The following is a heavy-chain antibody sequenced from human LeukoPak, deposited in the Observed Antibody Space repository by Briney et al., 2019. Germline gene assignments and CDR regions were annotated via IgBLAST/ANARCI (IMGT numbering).Heavy chain of an antibody. CDR2: IYYSGST. V-gene: IGHV4-59*05. D-gene: IGHD6-13*01. J-gene: IGHJ3*02. CDR3: ARHAPEYSSNWYGPLDAFDI. Sequence: KPSETLSLTCTVSGGSISSYYWSWIRQPPGKGLEWIGSIYYSGSTYYNPSLKSRVTISVDTSKNQFSLKLSSVTAADTAVYYCARHAPEYSSNWYGPLDAFDIWGQGTMVTVSS. CDR1: GGSISSYY.